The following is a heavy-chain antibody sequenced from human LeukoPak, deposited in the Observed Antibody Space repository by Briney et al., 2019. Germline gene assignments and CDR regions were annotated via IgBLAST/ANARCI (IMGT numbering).Heavy chain of an antibody. CDR1: GGSISSSNW. D-gene: IGHD5-18*01. Sequence: SETLSLTCAVSGGSISSSNWWSWVRQPPGKGLEWIGEIYHSGSTNYNPSLKSRVTISVDTSKNQFSLKLSSVTAADTAVYYCARMDEYNYGDYWGQGTLVTVSS. CDR2: IYHSGST. J-gene: IGHJ4*02. V-gene: IGHV4-4*02. CDR3: ARMDEYNYGDY.